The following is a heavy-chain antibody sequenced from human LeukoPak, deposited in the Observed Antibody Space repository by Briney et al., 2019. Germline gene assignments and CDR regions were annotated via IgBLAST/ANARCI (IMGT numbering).Heavy chain of an antibody. CDR1: GGSISSSSYY. Sequence: SETLSLTCTVSGGSISSSSYYWGWIRQPPGKGLEWIGSIYYSGSTYYNPSLKSRVTISVDTSKNQFSLKLSSVTAADTAVYYCAGTYGYSSSSGWYFDLWGRGTLVTVSS. V-gene: IGHV4-39*01. CDR3: AGTYGYSSSSGWYFDL. D-gene: IGHD6-6*01. CDR2: IYYSGST. J-gene: IGHJ2*01.